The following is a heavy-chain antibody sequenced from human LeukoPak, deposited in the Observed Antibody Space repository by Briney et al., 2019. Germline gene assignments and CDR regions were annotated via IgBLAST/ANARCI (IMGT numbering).Heavy chain of an antibody. CDR3: ARAGSGSLFYYYYGMDV. CDR2: INHSGST. J-gene: IGHJ6*02. Sequence: SETLSLTCAVYGGSFSGYYWSWIRQPPGKGLEWIGEINHSGSTNYNPSLKSRVTISVDTSKNQFSLKLSSVTAAGTAVYYCARAGSGSLFYYYYGMDVWGQGTTVTVSS. D-gene: IGHD3-10*01. CDR1: GGSFSGYY. V-gene: IGHV4-34*01.